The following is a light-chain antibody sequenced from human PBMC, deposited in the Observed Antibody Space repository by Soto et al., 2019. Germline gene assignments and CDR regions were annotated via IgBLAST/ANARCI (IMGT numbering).Light chain of an antibody. V-gene: IGKV3-15*01. J-gene: IGKJ5*01. CDR3: QQYDNWAPIT. CDR2: GAS. Sequence: EIVMTQSPATLSVSPGERATLSCRASQSVSSNLAWYQQKPGQAPRLLIYGASTRATGIPARVSGSGSGTEFTLTISSLQSEDFAVYFCQQYDNWAPITFGQGTRLEMK. CDR1: QSVSSN.